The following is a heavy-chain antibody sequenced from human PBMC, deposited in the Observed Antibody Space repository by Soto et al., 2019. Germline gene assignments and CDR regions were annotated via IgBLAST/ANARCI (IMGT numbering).Heavy chain of an antibody. D-gene: IGHD4-17*01. CDR3: AKDRSTVTIYYYYYGMDV. CDR2: ISYDGSNK. V-gene: IGHV3-30*18. J-gene: IGHJ6*02. Sequence: QVQLVESGGGVVQPGRSLRLSCAASGFTFSSYGMHWVRQAPGKRLEWVAVISYDGSNKYYADSVKGRFTISRDNSKNTLYLQMNSLIAEDTAVYYCAKDRSTVTIYYYYYGMDVWGQGTTVTVSS. CDR1: GFTFSSYG.